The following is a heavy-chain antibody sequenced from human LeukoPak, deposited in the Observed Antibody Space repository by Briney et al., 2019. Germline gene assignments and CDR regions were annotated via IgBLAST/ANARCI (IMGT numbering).Heavy chain of an antibody. D-gene: IGHD3-10*01. Sequence: PSETLSLTCAVYGGSFSGYYWSWIRQPPGKGLEWIGEINHSGSTNYNPSLKSRVTISVDTSKNQFSLKLSSVTAADTAVYYCARAVTKAFGDEYYFDYWGQGTLVTVSS. J-gene: IGHJ4*02. CDR2: INHSGST. V-gene: IGHV4-34*01. CDR1: GGSFSGYY. CDR3: ARAVTKAFGDEYYFDY.